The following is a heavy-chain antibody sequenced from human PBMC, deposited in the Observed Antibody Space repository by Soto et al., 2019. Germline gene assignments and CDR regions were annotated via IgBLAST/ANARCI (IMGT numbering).Heavy chain of an antibody. CDR2: ISAYNGNT. CDR1: GYTFTSYG. J-gene: IGHJ4*02. Sequence: ASVKVSCKASGYTFTSYGISWVRQAPGQGLEWMGWISAYNGNTNYAQKLQGRVTMTTDTSTSTAYMELRSLRSDDTAVYYCARAGYYDILTGYYRDARADYWGQGTLVTVSS. D-gene: IGHD3-9*01. CDR3: ARAGYYDILTGYYRDARADY. V-gene: IGHV1-18*01.